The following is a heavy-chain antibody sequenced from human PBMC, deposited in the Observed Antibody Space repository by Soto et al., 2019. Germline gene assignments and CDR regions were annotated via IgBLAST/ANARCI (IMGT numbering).Heavy chain of an antibody. CDR3: AGEGALATFGVV. CDR1: GASFSVYY. J-gene: IGHJ4*02. V-gene: IGHV4-59*01. Sequence: ETLSLTCSGYGASFSVYYLSWIRQPPGKGLEWIGHVYYGGSTNYNPSLQSRVTISLDTSKNQFSLRLTSMTAADAAVYYCAGEGALATFGVVWGQGTRVTVYS. CDR2: VYYGGST. D-gene: IGHD3-3*01.